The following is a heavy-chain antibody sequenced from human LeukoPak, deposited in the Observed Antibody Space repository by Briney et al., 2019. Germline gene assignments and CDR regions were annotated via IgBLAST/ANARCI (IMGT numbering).Heavy chain of an antibody. D-gene: IGHD2-15*01. CDR1: GGSISSGDYY. J-gene: IGHJ6*04. CDR3: ARLLVPAAPDV. Sequence: SETLSLTCTVSGGSISSGDYYWSWIRQPPGKGLEWIGYIYYSGSTYYNPSLKSRVTISVDTSKSQFSLSLNSVTAADTAVYYCARLLVPAAPDVWGEGTTVTVSS. V-gene: IGHV4-30-4*01. CDR2: IYYSGST.